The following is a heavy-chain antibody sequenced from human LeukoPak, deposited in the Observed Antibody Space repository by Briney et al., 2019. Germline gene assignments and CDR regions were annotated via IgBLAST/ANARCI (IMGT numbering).Heavy chain of an antibody. CDR1: DTSFSTYF. V-gene: IGHV4-59*01. D-gene: IGHD3-3*01. CDR3: ARMYYDFWSGSTPTYYYYYMDV. Sequence: SETLSLTCTVSDTSFSTYFWSWIRQPPGKGLEWIGYIYYSGSTNYNPSLKSRVTISVDTSKNQFSLKLSSVTAADTAVYYCARMYYDFWSGSTPTYYYYYMDVWGKGTTVTVSS. J-gene: IGHJ6*03. CDR2: IYYSGST.